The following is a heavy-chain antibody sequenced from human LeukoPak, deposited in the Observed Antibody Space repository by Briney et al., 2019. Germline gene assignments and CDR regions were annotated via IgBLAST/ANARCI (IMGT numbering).Heavy chain of an antibody. Sequence: GASVKVSCKVSGYTLTELSMHWVRQAPGKGLEWMGGFDPEDGETIYAQKFQGRVTITADKSTSTAYMELSSLRSEDTAVYYCARDIHFDSSGYYSWGQGTLVTVSS. CDR1: GYTLTELS. CDR3: ARDIHFDSSGYYS. V-gene: IGHV1-24*01. D-gene: IGHD3-22*01. J-gene: IGHJ4*02. CDR2: FDPEDGET.